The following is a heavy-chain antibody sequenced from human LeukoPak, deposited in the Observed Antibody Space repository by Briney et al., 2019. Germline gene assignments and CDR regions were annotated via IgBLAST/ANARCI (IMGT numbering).Heavy chain of an antibody. CDR1: GYIFTSYG. D-gene: IGHD3-9*01. J-gene: IGHJ6*02. Sequence: ASVKVFCKASGYIFTSYGISWVRQAARQKLESMGWHSAYNGNTNYAQKLQGRVTMTTDTSTSTAYMELRSLRSDDTAVFYFERKTAYDILTGYPYGMDVWGRGTTVTASS. CDR2: HSAYNGNT. CDR3: ERKTAYDILTGYPYGMDV. V-gene: IGHV1-18*01.